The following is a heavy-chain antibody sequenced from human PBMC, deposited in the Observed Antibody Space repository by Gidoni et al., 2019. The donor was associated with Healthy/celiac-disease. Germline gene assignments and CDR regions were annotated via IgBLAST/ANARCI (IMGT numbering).Heavy chain of an antibody. CDR1: GYSISSGYY. CDR2: IYHSGST. V-gene: IGHV4-38-2*02. D-gene: IGHD6-19*01. Sequence: QVQLQESGPGLVKPSETLSLTCTVSGYSISSGYYWGWIRQPPGKGLEWIGSIYHSGSTYYNPSLKSRVTISVDTSKNQFSLKLSSVTAADTAVYYCARDPEMVAVAGNFFDYWGQGTLVTVSS. CDR3: ARDPEMVAVAGNFFDY. J-gene: IGHJ4*02.